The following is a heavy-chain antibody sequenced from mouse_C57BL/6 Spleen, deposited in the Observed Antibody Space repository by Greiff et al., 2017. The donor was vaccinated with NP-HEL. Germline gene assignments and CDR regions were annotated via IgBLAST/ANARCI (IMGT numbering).Heavy chain of an antibody. V-gene: IGHV5-4*01. CDR1: GFTFSSYA. CDR2: ISDGGSYT. J-gene: IGHJ4*01. Sequence: EVQRVESGGGLVKPGGSLKLSCAASGFTFSSYAMSWVRQTPEKRLEWVATISDGGSYTYYPDNVKGRFTISRDNAKNNLYLQMSHLKSEDTAMYYCARDGGITTVVATGAMDYWGQGTSVTVSS. D-gene: IGHD1-1*01. CDR3: ARDGGITTVVATGAMDY.